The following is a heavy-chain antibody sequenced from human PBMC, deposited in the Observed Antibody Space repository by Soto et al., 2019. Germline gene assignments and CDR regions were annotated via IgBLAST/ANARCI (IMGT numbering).Heavy chain of an antibody. V-gene: IGHV4-4*02. D-gene: IGHD7-27*01. Sequence: GSLRLSCAASGFTFSNYAMSWVRQAPGKGLEWIGEIYHSGSTNFNPSLKSRVTMSLDKSKNQFSLKLNSLTAADTAIYYCARRWGRTFDYWGQGTLVTSPQ. CDR3: ARRWGRTFDY. J-gene: IGHJ4*02. CDR1: GFTFSNYAM. CDR2: IYHSGST.